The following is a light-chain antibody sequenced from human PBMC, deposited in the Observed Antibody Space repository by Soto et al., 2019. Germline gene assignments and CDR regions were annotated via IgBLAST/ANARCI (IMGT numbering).Light chain of an antibody. CDR3: PNTRTTPRT. CDR2: GAS. CDR1: QGISTY. Sequence: DIQMTQSPSSLFANVGYRVTITCRASQGISTYLHWYQQRPGKAPSLLIYGASNLQSGVPSRFSGRGSATDFTLTISSLQPEDVVTYYCPNTRTTPRTFGPGTKVDIK. J-gene: IGKJ3*01. V-gene: IGKV1-39*01.